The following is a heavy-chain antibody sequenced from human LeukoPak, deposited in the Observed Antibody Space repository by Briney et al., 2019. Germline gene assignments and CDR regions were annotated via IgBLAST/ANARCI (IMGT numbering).Heavy chain of an antibody. Sequence: VASVKVSCKASGGTFSSYAISWVRQAPGQGLEWMGGIIPIFGTANYAQKFQGRVTITADKSTSTAYMELSSLRSEDTAVYYCARSVDTAMVDPYYYYMDVWGKGTTVTVSS. V-gene: IGHV1-69*06. D-gene: IGHD5-18*01. CDR3: ARSVDTAMVDPYYYYMDV. CDR2: IIPIFGTA. J-gene: IGHJ6*03. CDR1: GGTFSSYA.